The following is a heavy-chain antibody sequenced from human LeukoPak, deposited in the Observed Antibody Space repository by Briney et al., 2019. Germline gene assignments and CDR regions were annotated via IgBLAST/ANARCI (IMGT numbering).Heavy chain of an antibody. CDR2: IKQDGSEK. V-gene: IGHV3-7*01. J-gene: IGHJ4*02. CDR1: GFTFTSYW. D-gene: IGHD6-13*01. Sequence: GGSQRLSCAASGFTFTSYWMSWVRQAPGKGLEWVANIKQDGSEKYYVDSVKGRFTISRDNAKNSLYLQMNSLRAEDTAAYYCAREGAAAGQSDYWGQGTLVTVSS. CDR3: AREGAAAGQSDY.